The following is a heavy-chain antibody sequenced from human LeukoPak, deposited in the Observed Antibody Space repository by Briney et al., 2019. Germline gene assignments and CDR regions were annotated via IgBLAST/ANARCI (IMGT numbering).Heavy chain of an antibody. CDR3: ARGGSYVWGSSRLKSWFDP. CDR2: IYFSGTT. Sequence: PSETLSLTCTVSGGSISSYYWNWIRQPPRKGLEWVGFIYFSGTTNYNPSLKSRVTTSVDTSKNQFSLKLSSVTAADTAVYYCARGGSYVWGSSRLKSWFDPWGQGTLVTVSS. J-gene: IGHJ5*02. V-gene: IGHV4-59*01. CDR1: GGSISSYY. D-gene: IGHD3-16*02.